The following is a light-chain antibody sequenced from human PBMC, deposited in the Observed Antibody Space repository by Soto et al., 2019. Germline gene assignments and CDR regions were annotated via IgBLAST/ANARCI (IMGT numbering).Light chain of an antibody. CDR3: SSYEGSNSVL. J-gene: IGLJ2*01. Sequence: QSVLTQPPSASGSPGQSVTISCTGMSSDVGGYNDVSWYQQHPGKPSKLMIYEVTKRPSGFPDRFSGSKSGNTASLTVSVLQAEDEADYYCSSYEGSNSVLFGGRTKLTVL. V-gene: IGLV2-8*01. CDR1: SSDVGGYND. CDR2: EVT.